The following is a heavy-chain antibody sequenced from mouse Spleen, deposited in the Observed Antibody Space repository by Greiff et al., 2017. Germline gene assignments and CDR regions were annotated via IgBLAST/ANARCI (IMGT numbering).Heavy chain of an antibody. J-gene: IGHJ3*01. V-gene: IGHV1-59*01. D-gene: IGHD1-1*01. CDR3: ARGDYGSPAWFAY. CDR2: IDPSDSYT. Sequence: QVQLQQPGAELVRPGTSVKLSCKASGYTFTSYWMHWVKQRPGQGLEWIGVIDPSDSYTNYNQKFKGKATLTVDTSSSTAYMQLSSLTSEDSAVYYCARGDYGSPAWFAYWGQGTLVTVSA. CDR1: GYTFTSYW.